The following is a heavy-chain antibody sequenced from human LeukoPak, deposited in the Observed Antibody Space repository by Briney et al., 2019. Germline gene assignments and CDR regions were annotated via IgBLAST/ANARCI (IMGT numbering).Heavy chain of an antibody. V-gene: IGHV4-59*01. CDR1: GGSISSYY. J-gene: IGHJ6*02. Sequence: SETLSLTCTVSGGSISSYYWSWIRQPPGKGLEWIGYIYYSGSTNYNPSLKSRVTISVDTSKNKFSLKLSSVTAADTAVYYCARVRLGMDVWGQGTTVTVSS. CDR2: IYYSGST. D-gene: IGHD3-16*01. CDR3: ARVRLGMDV.